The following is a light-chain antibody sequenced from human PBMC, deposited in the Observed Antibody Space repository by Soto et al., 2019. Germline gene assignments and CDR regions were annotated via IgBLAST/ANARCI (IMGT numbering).Light chain of an antibody. J-gene: IGKJ4*01. CDR3: QHRATWPPSVT. V-gene: IGKV3-15*01. CDR1: QSVGSN. Sequence: EIVMTQSPATLSVSPGERATLSCRASQSVGSNLAWYQQKPGQAPSLLIYDASTRATGIPARFSGSGSGTDFTLTISSLQSQDFAVYYCQHRATWPPSVTFGGGT. CDR2: DAS.